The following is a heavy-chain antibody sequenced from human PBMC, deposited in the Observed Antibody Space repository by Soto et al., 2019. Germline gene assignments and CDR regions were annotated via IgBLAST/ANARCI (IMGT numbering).Heavy chain of an antibody. CDR2: ISGSGGST. CDR3: GSSPVLWFPTWFDP. D-gene: IGHD3-10*01. V-gene: IGHV3-23*01. Sequence: GKGLEWVTAISGSGGSTYYADSVKGRFTISRDNSKTTPYLQMNSLRAEDTAVYYCGSSPVLWFPTWFDPWGQGTLVTVS. J-gene: IGHJ5*02.